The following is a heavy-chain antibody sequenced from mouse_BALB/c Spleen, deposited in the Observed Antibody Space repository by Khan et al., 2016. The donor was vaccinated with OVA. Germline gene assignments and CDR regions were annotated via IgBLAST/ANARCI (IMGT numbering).Heavy chain of an antibody. CDR1: GFTFSDYY. V-gene: IGHV5-12*02. Sequence: EVQLQESGGGLVQPGGSLKLSCATSGFTFSDYYMYWVRQTPEKRLEWVAYISNGGGSTYYPDTVKGRFTISRDNAKNTLYLQMSRLKSEDTAMYYCARQRYGAMDHWGQGTSVTVSS. D-gene: IGHD1-1*01. CDR3: ARQRYGAMDH. CDR2: ISNGGGST. J-gene: IGHJ4*01.